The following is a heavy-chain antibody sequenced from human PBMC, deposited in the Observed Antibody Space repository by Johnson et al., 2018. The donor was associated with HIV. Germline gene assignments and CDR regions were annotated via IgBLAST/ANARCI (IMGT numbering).Heavy chain of an antibody. V-gene: IGHV3-30*04. CDR2: INDIGTK. D-gene: IGHD4-11*01. Sequence: QVQLVESGGGVVQPGRSLRLSCAASGFTFSSYAMHWVRQAPGTGLVWVSHINDIGTKIYADSVEDRFTISRDNSKNTLYLQMNSLGPGDTAVYYCARAIAPYTYYLEGDALDIWGQGTVVTVSS. CDR1: GFTFSSYA. J-gene: IGHJ3*02. CDR3: ARAIAPYTYYLEGDALDI.